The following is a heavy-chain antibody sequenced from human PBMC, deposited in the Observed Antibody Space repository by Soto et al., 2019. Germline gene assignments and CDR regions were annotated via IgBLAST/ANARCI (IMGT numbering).Heavy chain of an antibody. J-gene: IGHJ6*02. V-gene: IGHV3-30-3*01. Sequence: GSLRRSCAASGITFSRSVMHWVRQAPGKGLEWLSIISYDGSDEYYADSVKGRFTISRDNSENAVYLQMNSLRSEDTAVYYCARARYYYYSGLDVWGQGTTVTVSS. CDR2: ISYDGSDE. CDR1: GITFSRSV. CDR3: ARARYYYYSGLDV.